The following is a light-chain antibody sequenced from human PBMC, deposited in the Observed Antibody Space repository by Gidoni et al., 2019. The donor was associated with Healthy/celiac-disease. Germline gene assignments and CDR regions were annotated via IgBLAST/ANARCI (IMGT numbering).Light chain of an antibody. Sequence: AIQMTQTPAALSASVGDRVTITCRPSQDIRNDVGWYQQKPGKAPKLLIYAAASLQSGVPSRFSGSGSGTDFTLTISSLQPEDFVTYYCLQDYNYPQTFGQGTKLEIK. CDR3: LQDYNYPQT. J-gene: IGKJ2*01. CDR2: AAA. CDR1: QDIRND. V-gene: IGKV1-6*01.